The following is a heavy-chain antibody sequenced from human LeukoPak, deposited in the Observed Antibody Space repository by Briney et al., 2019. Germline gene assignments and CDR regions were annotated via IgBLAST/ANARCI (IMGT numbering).Heavy chain of an antibody. CDR2: ISYDGSNK. V-gene: IGHV3-30*04. D-gene: IGHD5-18*01. Sequence: PGGSLRLSCAASGFTFSSYAMHWVRQAPGKGLEWVTVISYDGSNKYYADSVKGRFTISRDNSKNTLYLQMNSLRAEDTAVYYCAKTWIQLWLDAFDIWGQGTMVTVSS. CDR3: AKTWIQLWLDAFDI. CDR1: GFTFSSYA. J-gene: IGHJ3*02.